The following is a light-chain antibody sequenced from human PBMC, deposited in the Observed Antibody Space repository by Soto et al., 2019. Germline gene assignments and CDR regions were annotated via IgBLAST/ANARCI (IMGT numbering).Light chain of an antibody. CDR3: QQYNNWPRT. CDR1: QSVSSS. J-gene: IGKJ2*01. CDR2: RAS. Sequence: EIVMPQSPATLSVSPGERATLSCRASQSVSSSLAWYQQKPGQSPRHLIYRASTRAAAVPARFGGSGSGTEFTRTIRSRQSEDFAAYYCQQYNNWPRTFGQGTKLEIK. V-gene: IGKV3-15*01.